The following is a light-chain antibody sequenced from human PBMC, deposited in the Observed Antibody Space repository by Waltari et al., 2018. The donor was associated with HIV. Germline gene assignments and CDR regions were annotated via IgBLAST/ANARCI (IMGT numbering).Light chain of an antibody. CDR1: SSDVGGYHY. CDR2: EVS. CDR3: CSYAGSYTR. V-gene: IGLV2-11*01. Sequence: QSALTQPRSVSGSPGQSVTFPCTGTSSDVGGYHYVSWYPQHPGKAPKPMIYEVSNRPSGVPARFSGSKSGNTASLTISGLQAEDEADYYCCSYAGSYTRFGGGTKLTVL. J-gene: IGLJ2*01.